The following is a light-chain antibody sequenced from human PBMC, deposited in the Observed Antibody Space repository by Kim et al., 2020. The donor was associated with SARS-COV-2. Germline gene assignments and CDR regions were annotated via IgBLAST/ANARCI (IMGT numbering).Light chain of an antibody. CDR2: SAS. V-gene: IGKV1-39*01. J-gene: IGKJ2*01. Sequence: SSSIGDSVNITCRASQSISTYLHWYQQKPWKGPKLLISSASSVQGGVPSRFSGRGSGTDFTLTISSLQPEDFASYYCQRSNRFPRTFGQGTKLEI. CDR3: QRSNRFPRT. CDR1: QSISTY.